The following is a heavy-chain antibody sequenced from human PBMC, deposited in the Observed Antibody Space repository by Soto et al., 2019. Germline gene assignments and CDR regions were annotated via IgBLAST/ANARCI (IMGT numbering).Heavy chain of an antibody. D-gene: IGHD3-22*01. Sequence: PSETLSLTCTVSGGSISSSSYYWGWIRQPPGKGLEWIGSIYYSGSTYYNPSLKSRVTISVDTSKNQFSLKLSSVTAADTAVYYCARPYYYDSSGYYRYAFDIWGQGTMVTVSS. CDR3: ARPYYYDSSGYYRYAFDI. V-gene: IGHV4-39*01. CDR1: GGSISSSSYY. CDR2: IYYSGST. J-gene: IGHJ3*02.